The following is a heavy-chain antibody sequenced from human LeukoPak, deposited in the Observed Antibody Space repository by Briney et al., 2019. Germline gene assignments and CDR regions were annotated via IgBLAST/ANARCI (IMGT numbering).Heavy chain of an antibody. CDR3: AKDSVAYNGIYDAFDI. J-gene: IGHJ3*02. CDR1: EFSVGSNY. V-gene: IGHV3-23*01. Sequence: GGSLRLSCAASEFSVGSNYMTWVRQAPGKGLEWVSVIGGSADSADYADSVKGRFTISRDDSKNTLYLQMISLRSEDTAVYYCAKDSVAYNGIYDAFDIWGQGTMVTVSS. D-gene: IGHD1-26*01. CDR2: IGGSADSA.